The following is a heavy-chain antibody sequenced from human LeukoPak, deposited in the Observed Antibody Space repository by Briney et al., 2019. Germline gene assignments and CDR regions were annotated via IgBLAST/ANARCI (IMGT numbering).Heavy chain of an antibody. Sequence: GESLKISCKGSGYSFTSYWIGWERQMPGKGLEWMGIIYPGDSDTRYRPSFQGQVTISADKSISTAYLQWSSLKASDTAMYYCARRGYCTNGVCYPDSVDYWGQGTLVTVSS. CDR2: IYPGDSDT. CDR3: ARRGYCTNGVCYPDSVDY. J-gene: IGHJ4*02. CDR1: GYSFTSYW. V-gene: IGHV5-51*01. D-gene: IGHD2-8*01.